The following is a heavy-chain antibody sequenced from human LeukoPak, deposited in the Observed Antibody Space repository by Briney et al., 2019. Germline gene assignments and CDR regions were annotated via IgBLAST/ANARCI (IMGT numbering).Heavy chain of an antibody. V-gene: IGHV1-18*01. J-gene: IGHJ4*02. D-gene: IGHD6-19*01. CDR2: ISAYNGNT. Sequence: ASVKVSCKASGGTFSSYAISWVRQAPGQGLEWMGWISAYNGNTNYAQKLQGRVTMTTDTSTSTAYMELRSLRSDDTAVYYCARDLPSGVAVAGTWGQGTLVTVSS. CDR3: ARDLPSGVAVAGT. CDR1: GGTFSSYA.